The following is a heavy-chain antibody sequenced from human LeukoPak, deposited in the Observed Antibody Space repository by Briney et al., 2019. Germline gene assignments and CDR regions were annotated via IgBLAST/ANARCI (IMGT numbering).Heavy chain of an antibody. CDR2: MNPNSGNT. V-gene: IGHV1-8*01. CDR3: ARKGPANYYYYYMDV. Sequence: ASVKVSCKASGYTFTSYDINWVRQATGQGLEWMGWMNPNSGNTGYAQKFQGRVTMTRNTSISTAYMELSSLRTEDTAVYFCARKGPANYYYYYMDVWGKGTTVTVSS. CDR1: GYTFTSYD. J-gene: IGHJ6*03. D-gene: IGHD2-2*01.